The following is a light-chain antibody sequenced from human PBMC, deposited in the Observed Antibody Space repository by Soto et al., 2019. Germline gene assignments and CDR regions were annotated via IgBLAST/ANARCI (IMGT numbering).Light chain of an antibody. CDR2: GAS. CDR1: QSVSSSY. Sequence: EIVLSQSPGTLSLSPGERATLSCRASQSVSSSYLAWYQQEPGQAPRLLIFGASSRATGIPDRFSGSGSGTDFTLTISRLEPEDFAVYYCQQYVNSPPRYPFGQGTNVDIK. V-gene: IGKV3-20*01. J-gene: IGKJ2*01. CDR3: QQYVNSPPRYP.